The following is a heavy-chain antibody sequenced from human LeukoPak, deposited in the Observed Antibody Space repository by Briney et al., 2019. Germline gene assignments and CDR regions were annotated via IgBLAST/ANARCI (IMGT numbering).Heavy chain of an antibody. Sequence: SETLSLTCAVYGGSFSGYYWSWIRQPPGKGLEWIGEINHSGSTNYNPSLKSRVTISVDTSKNQFSLKLSSVTAADTAVYYCARARHIVVVTAKFDYWGQGTLVTVSS. J-gene: IGHJ4*02. CDR1: GGSFSGYY. CDR3: ARARHIVVVTAKFDY. V-gene: IGHV4-34*01. CDR2: INHSGST. D-gene: IGHD2-21*02.